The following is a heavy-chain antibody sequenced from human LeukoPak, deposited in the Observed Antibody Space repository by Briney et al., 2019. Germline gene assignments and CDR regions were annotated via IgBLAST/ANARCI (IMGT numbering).Heavy chain of an antibody. J-gene: IGHJ6*03. Sequence: SETLSLTCTVSGGSISSYYLTWIRQPPGKGLEWIGYIYYSGSTNYNPSLKSRVTISVETSKNQFSLKLSSVTAADTAVYYCARDFSGQGYYYYYMDVWGKGTTVTVSS. CDR3: ARDFSGQGYYYYYMDV. D-gene: IGHD2/OR15-2a*01. V-gene: IGHV4-59*01. CDR2: IYYSGST. CDR1: GGSISSYY.